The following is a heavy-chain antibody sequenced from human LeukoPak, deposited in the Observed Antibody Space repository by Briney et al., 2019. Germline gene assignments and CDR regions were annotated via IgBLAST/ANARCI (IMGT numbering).Heavy chain of an antibody. CDR3: ARSREDTAMVGSYYFDY. V-gene: IGHV3-7*03. J-gene: IGHJ4*02. CDR1: GFTFSTYW. D-gene: IGHD5-18*01. Sequence: PGGSLRLSCAASGFTFSTYWMSWVRQAPGKGLKWVANIKQDGSEKYYVDSVKGRFTISRDNSKNTLYLQMNSLRAEDTAVYYCARSREDTAMVGSYYFDYWGQGTLVTVSS. CDR2: IKQDGSEK.